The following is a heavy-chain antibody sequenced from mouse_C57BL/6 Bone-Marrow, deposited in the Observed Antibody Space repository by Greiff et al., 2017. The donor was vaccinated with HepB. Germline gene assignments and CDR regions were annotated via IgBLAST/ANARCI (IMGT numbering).Heavy chain of an antibody. J-gene: IGHJ1*03. CDR3: ARRYGSSHWYFDV. V-gene: IGHV5-4*03. CDR1: GFTFSSYA. Sequence: EVKVVESGGGLVKPGGSLKLSCAASGFTFSSYAMSWVRQTPEKRLEWVATISDGGSYTYYPDNVKGRFTISRDNAKNNLYLQMSHLKSEDTAMYYCARRYGSSHWYFDVWGTGTTVTVSS. CDR2: ISDGGSYT. D-gene: IGHD1-1*01.